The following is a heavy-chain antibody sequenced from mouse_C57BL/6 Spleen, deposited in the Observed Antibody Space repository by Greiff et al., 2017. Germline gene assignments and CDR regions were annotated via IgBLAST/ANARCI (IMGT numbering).Heavy chain of an antibody. V-gene: IGHV1-55*01. CDR3: AREGAMDY. CDR1: GYTFTSYW. CDR2: IYPGSGST. Sequence: QVQLQQPGAELVKPGASVKMSCKASGYTFTSYWITWVKQRPGQGLEWIGDIYPGSGSTNYNEKFKSKATLTVVTSSSTAYMQLSSLTSEDSAVYYCAREGAMDYWGQGTSVTVSS. J-gene: IGHJ4*01.